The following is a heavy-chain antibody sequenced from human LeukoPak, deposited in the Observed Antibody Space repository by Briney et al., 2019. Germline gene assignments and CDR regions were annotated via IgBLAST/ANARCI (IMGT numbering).Heavy chain of an antibody. CDR1: GGSISSYY. D-gene: IGHD6-13*01. V-gene: IGHV4-59*01. CDR2: IYYSGTT. Sequence: PSETLSLTCTVSGGSISSYYWSWIRQPPGKGLEWIGYIYYSGTTNYNPSLKSRVTISVDTSKNQFSLMLSSVTAEDTAVYYCAREAAATGSLYYFDYWGQGTLVTVSS. CDR3: AREAAATGSLYYFDY. J-gene: IGHJ4*02.